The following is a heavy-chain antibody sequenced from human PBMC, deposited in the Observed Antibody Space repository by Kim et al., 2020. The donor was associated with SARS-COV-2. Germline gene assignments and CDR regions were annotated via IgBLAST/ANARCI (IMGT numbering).Heavy chain of an antibody. V-gene: IGHV4-31*03. CDR2: IYYSGST. D-gene: IGHD3-22*01. CDR1: GGSISSGGYY. Sequence: SQTLSLTCTVSGGSISSGGYYWSWIRQHPGKGLEWIGYIYYSGSTYYNPSLKSRVTISVDTSKNQFSLKLSSVTAADTAVYYCARDCGWLFPGAFDIWGQGTMVTVSS. CDR3: ARDCGWLFPGAFDI. J-gene: IGHJ3*02.